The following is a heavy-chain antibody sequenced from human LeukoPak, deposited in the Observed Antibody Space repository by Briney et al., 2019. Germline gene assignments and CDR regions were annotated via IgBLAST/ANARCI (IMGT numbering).Heavy chain of an antibody. Sequence: GGSLRLSCAASGFTVSSNYMSWVRQVPEKGLEWVSIIYSDGTKYYADSVKGRFTISRDNSKNTLFLHMNTLRAEDTAVYYCARDYLTSRWRIFDYWGQGTLVTVSS. CDR1: GFTVSSNY. D-gene: IGHD6-13*01. CDR3: ARDYLTSRWRIFDY. V-gene: IGHV3-53*01. CDR2: IYSDGTK. J-gene: IGHJ4*02.